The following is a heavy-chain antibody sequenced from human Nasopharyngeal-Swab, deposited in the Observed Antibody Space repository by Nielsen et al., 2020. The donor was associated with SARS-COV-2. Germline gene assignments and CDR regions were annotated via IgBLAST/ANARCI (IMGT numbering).Heavy chain of an antibody. CDR1: GGSISSRNW. V-gene: IGHV4-4*02. Sequence: SETLSLTCTVSGGSISSRNWGTWVRQAPGKGQEWIGEIYESGSTNYNPSLKNRITMSIAKSKNQLSLNLIAVTAADTAVYYCAPLGYCSGSNCYSSSCWGQGTLVTVSS. CDR2: IYESGST. J-gene: IGHJ4*02. CDR3: APLGYCSGSNCYSSSC. D-gene: IGHD2-15*01.